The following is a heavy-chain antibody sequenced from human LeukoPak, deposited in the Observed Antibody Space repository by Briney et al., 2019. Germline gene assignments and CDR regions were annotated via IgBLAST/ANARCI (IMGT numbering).Heavy chain of an antibody. J-gene: IGHJ4*02. Sequence: GGPLRLSCAASGFTFSSYWMHWVRQAPGKGLVWVSRINTDGSSTSYAASVKGRFTISRDNAKNTLYLQMNSLRAEDTAVYYCARTVPGYFFDNWGQGTLVTVSS. V-gene: IGHV3-74*01. CDR1: GFTFSSYW. CDR2: INTDGSST. D-gene: IGHD3-10*01. CDR3: ARTVPGYFFDN.